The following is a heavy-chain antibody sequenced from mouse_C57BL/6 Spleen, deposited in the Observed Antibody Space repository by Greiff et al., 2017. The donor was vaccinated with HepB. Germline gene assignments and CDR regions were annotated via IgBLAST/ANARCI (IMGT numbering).Heavy chain of an antibody. Sequence: VQLKESGAELVKPGASVKLSCTASGFNIKDYYMHWVKQRTEQGLEWIGRIDPEDGETKYDPKFQGKATITADTSSNTAYLQLSSLTSEDTAVYYCARDGYGFAYWGQGTLVTVSA. J-gene: IGHJ3*01. V-gene: IGHV14-2*01. CDR3: ARDGYGFAY. D-gene: IGHD2-2*01. CDR2: IDPEDGET. CDR1: GFNIKDYY.